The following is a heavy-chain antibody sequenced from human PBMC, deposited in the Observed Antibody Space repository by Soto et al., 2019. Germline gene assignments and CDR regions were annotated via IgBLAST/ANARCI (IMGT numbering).Heavy chain of an antibody. Sequence: QVQLVESGGGVVQPGRSLRLSCAASGFTFSSYAMHWVRQAPGKGLDWVAVISYDGSNKYYADSVKGRFTISRDNSKNTLYLQMNSLRAEDTAVYYCAKDLVAARSRGYYLDYWGQGTLVTVSS. J-gene: IGHJ4*02. CDR3: AKDLVAARSRGYYLDY. CDR2: ISYDGSNK. D-gene: IGHD6-6*01. V-gene: IGHV3-30*04. CDR1: GFTFSSYA.